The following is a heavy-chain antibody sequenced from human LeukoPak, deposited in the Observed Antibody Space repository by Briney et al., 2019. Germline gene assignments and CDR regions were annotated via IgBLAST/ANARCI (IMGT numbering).Heavy chain of an antibody. CDR1: GLTFSNAW. V-gene: IGHV3-15*01. Sequence: GGSLRLSCVASGLTFSNAWMTWVRQAPGKGLEWVGLIRSKTDGGTTDYAAPLKDRFTILRDDSKSTLFLQMNSLRAEDTAVYYCAKDGFLVTIFGVVIIPEEYYYYMDVWGKGTTVTVSS. CDR3: AKDGFLVTIFGVVIIPEEYYYYMDV. CDR2: IRSKTDGGTT. D-gene: IGHD3-3*01. J-gene: IGHJ6*03.